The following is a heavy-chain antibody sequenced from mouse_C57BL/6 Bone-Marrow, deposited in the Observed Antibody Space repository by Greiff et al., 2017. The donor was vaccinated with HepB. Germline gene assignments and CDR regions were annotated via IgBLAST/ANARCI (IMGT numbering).Heavy chain of an antibody. CDR1: GFNIKDYY. V-gene: IGHV14-1*01. D-gene: IGHD2-4*01. J-gene: IGHJ4*01. CDR2: IDPEDGDT. Sequence: VQLQQSGAELVRPGASVKLSCTASGFNIKDYYMHWVKQRPEQGLEWIGRIDPEDGDTEYAPKFQGKATMTADTSSNTAYLQLSSLTSEDTAVYYCTTEGIYDYDGGGIMDYWGQGTSVTVSS. CDR3: TTEGIYDYDGGGIMDY.